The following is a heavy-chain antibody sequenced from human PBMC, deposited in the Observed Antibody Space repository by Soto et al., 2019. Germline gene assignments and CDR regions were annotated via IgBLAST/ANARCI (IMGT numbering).Heavy chain of an antibody. CDR1: GGTFSSYT. J-gene: IGHJ5*02. CDR3: ARQNDDVAHQNWFDP. V-gene: IGHV1-69*02. Sequence: ASVKVSCKASGGTFSSYTISWVRQAPGQGLEWMGRIIPILGIANYAQKFQGRVTITADKSTSTAYMELSSLRSEDTAVYYCARQNDDVAHQNWFDPWSQGTLVTVSS. CDR2: IIPILGIA. D-gene: IGHD1-1*01.